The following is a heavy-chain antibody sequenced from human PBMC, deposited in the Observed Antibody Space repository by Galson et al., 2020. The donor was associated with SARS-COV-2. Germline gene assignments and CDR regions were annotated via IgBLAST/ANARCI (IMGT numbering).Heavy chain of an antibody. CDR2: IYWNDDK. CDR3: AHSASSRCHGPFNWFDP. D-gene: IGHD2-15*01. V-gene: IGHV2-5*01. J-gene: IGHJ5*02. CDR1: GFSLSTSGVG. Sequence: SGPTLVKPTQTLTLTCTFSGFSLSTSGVGVGWIRQPPGKALEWLALIYWNDDKRYSPSLKSRLTITKDTSKNQVVLTMTNMDPVDTATYYCAHSASSRCHGPFNWFDPWGQGTLVTVSS.